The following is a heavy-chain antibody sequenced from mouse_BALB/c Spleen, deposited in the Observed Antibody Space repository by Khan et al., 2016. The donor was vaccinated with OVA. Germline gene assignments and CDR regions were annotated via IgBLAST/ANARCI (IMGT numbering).Heavy chain of an antibody. CDR2: ISSAGDYT. J-gene: IGHJ3*01. CDR3: ASHLTGSFAY. V-gene: IGHV5-6*01. Sequence: EVELVESGGDLVKPGGSLKLSCAASGFTFSSYGMSWVRQTPDKGLEWVATISSAGDYTFYPDNVKGRFTISRENAKNTLYLQVSSLKAEDTALYYCASHLTGSFAYWGQGTLVTVSA. D-gene: IGHD4-1*01. CDR1: GFTFSSYG.